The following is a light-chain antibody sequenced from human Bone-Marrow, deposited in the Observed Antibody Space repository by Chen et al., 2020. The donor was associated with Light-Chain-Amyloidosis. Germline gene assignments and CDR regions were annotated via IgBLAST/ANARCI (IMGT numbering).Light chain of an antibody. Sequence: QSVLTQPPSASGTPGQRVTISCSGSSSNIGSNYLYWYQQLPGTAPKLLIYRNNQRPSGVPDRFSGSKSGTSASLAISGLRSEDEADYYCAAWDDSLSALYVFGTGTKVTVL. CDR2: RNN. CDR1: SSNIGSNY. J-gene: IGLJ1*01. V-gene: IGLV1-47*01. CDR3: AAWDDSLSALYV.